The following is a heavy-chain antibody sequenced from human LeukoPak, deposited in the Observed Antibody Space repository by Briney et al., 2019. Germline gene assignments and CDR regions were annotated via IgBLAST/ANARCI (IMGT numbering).Heavy chain of an antibody. D-gene: IGHD2-2*01. CDR3: AKDGDIVVVPAAIDY. J-gene: IGHJ4*02. CDR2: ISPDGSET. Sequence: GGSLRLSCAASGFSFSNFWMHWGRQAPGEGLVWVSRISPDGSETTYADSVKGRFTISRDNSKNTLYLQMNSLRAEDTAVYYCAKDGDIVVVPAAIDYWGRGTLVTVSS. CDR1: GFSFSNFW. V-gene: IGHV3-74*01.